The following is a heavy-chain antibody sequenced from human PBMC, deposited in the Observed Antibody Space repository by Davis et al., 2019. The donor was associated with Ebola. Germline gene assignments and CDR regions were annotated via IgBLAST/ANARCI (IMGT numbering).Heavy chain of an antibody. CDR3: ARGKIATTGTPWFDP. J-gene: IGHJ5*02. Sequence: ASVKVSCKASGYTFTAYYMHWVRQAPGQGLEWMGWIDPNSGGTNYAQQFQGRVTMTRETSINTAYMELSGLRSDDTAVYYCARGKIATTGTPWFDPWGQGTLVTVSS. D-gene: IGHD6-13*01. CDR2: IDPNSGGT. CDR1: GYTFTAYY. V-gene: IGHV1-2*02.